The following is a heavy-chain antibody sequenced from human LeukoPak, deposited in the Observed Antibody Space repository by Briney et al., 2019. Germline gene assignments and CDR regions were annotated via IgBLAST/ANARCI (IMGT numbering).Heavy chain of an antibody. CDR1: GGSFSGYY. J-gene: IGHJ4*02. D-gene: IGHD3-22*01. CDR2: INHSGST. V-gene: IGHV4-34*01. CDR3: AAGYYDSSGDRDY. Sequence: SETLSLTCAVYGGSFSGYYWSWIRQPPGKGLEWIGEINHSGSTNYNPSLKSRVTISVDTSKSQFSLKLSSVTAADTAVYYCAAGYYDSSGDRDYWGQGTLVTVSS.